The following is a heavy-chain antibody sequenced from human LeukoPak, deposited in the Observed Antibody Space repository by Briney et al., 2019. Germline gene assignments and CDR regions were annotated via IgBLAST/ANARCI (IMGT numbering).Heavy chain of an antibody. CDR3: ARGYSGYDYGYSDY. Sequence: VQFSSKASGGAFRSDAISWVRHAPRQGLEWMGRIIPIFGIANYTQKLQSRVTITADKSTSTAYMELSSLRSEDTAVYYCARGYSGYDYGYSDYWGQGTLVTVSS. J-gene: IGHJ4*02. D-gene: IGHD5-12*01. CDR1: GGAFRSDA. CDR2: IIPIFGIA. V-gene: IGHV1-69*04.